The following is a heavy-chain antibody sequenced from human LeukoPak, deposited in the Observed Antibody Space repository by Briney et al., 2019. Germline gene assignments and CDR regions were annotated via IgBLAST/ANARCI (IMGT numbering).Heavy chain of an antibody. Sequence: TGGPLRLSCVASGFTFITYAFHWVRQAPGKGLEYVSAISNNGEDTYYAGSVKGRFTISRDNSKNTLYLQMNSLRAEDTAVYYCAKLLEGMTTVTGDAFDIWGQGTMVTVSS. CDR1: GFTFITYA. CDR2: ISNNGEDT. D-gene: IGHD4-17*01. V-gene: IGHV3-64*02. J-gene: IGHJ3*02. CDR3: AKLLEGMTTVTGDAFDI.